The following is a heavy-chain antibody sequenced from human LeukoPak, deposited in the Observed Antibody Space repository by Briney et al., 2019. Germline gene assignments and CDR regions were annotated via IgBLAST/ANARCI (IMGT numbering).Heavy chain of an antibody. CDR3: ARDSGSAYYYGMDV. CDR1: GFTFSSYS. Sequence: GGSLRLSYAASGFTFSSYSMNWVRQAPGKGLEWVSSISSSSSYIYYADSVKGRFTISRDNAKNSLYLQMNSLRAEDTAVYYCARDSGSAYYYGMDVWGQGTTVTVSS. V-gene: IGHV3-21*01. J-gene: IGHJ6*02. CDR2: ISSSSSYI. D-gene: IGHD3-10*01.